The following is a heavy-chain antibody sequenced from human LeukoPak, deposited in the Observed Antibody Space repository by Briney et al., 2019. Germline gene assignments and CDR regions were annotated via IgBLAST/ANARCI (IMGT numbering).Heavy chain of an antibody. Sequence: AASVKVSCKASGYTFTGYYMHWVRQAPGQGLEWMGWINPNSGGTDYAQKFQGRVTMTRDTSISTAYMELSILTSDDSAVYYCARVLPDGFFPLEYWGQGTLVTVSS. V-gene: IGHV1-2*02. D-gene: IGHD3/OR15-3a*01. CDR1: GYTFTGYY. CDR2: INPNSGGT. CDR3: ARVLPDGFFPLEY. J-gene: IGHJ4*02.